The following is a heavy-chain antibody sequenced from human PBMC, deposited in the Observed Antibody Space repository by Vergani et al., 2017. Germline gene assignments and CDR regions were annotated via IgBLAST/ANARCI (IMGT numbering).Heavy chain of an antibody. CDR1: GFTFRNYG. J-gene: IGHJ4*02. Sequence: QVQLVQSGGGVVQPGGSLRLSCVGSGFTFRNYGMHWVRQAPGKGLEWVAFLRSDGTNEFLDSVKGRFTISRDNSRNTLYLQMNRLRREDTAVYYCATKGHYVDFPSDHWGPGTMVTVSS. D-gene: IGHD4-17*01. CDR2: LRSDGTNE. V-gene: IGHV3-30*02. CDR3: ATKGHYVDFPSDH.